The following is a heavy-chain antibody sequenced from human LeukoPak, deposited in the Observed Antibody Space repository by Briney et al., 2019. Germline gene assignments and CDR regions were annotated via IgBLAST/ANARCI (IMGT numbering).Heavy chain of an antibody. CDR1: GFTFSIYA. CDR3: SKVRDGGLGY. CDR2: ISASVVAT. V-gene: IGHV3-23*01. Sequence: PGGSLRLSCAPSGFTFSIYAMSWVRQAPGKGLGWVSTISASVVATYYADSVKGRFTISRDNSKNTLYLQMNSVRAAGTAIYFRSKVRDGGLGYWGQGTLVTVSS. D-gene: IGHD5-24*01. J-gene: IGHJ4*02.